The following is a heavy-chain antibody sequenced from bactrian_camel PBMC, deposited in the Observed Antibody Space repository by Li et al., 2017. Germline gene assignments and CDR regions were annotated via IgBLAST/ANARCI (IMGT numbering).Heavy chain of an antibody. CDR3: GAVEIYGISSCSSILHYAA. J-gene: IGHJ6*01. D-gene: IGHD6*01. Sequence: HVQLVESGGGSVQAGGSLRLSCLYNHRGNCMGWFRQAPGKEREGVAAINASGGRTAYRNSVKGRFTISQDKRRSTVYLQMDNLKSEDTAMYYCGAVEIYGISSCSSILHYAAWGQGTQVTVS. V-gene: IGHV3S54*01. CDR2: INASGGRT. CDR1: NHRGNC.